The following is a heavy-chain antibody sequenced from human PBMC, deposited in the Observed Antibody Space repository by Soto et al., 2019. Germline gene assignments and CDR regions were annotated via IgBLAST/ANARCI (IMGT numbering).Heavy chain of an antibody. J-gene: IGHJ4*02. CDR3: ERESNLAY. CDR1: GYTFTSHY. Sequence: ASVKVSCKASGYTFTSHYIHWVRQAPGQGLEWMGIINPSGGGTSYAQKFQGRVTMTRDTSTSTVYMELSSLGSEDTAVYYCERESNLAYWGQGTLVTVSS. V-gene: IGHV1-46*01. CDR2: INPSGGGT.